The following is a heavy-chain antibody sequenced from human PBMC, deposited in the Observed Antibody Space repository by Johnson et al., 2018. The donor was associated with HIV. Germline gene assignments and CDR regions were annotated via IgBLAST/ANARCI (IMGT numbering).Heavy chain of an antibody. CDR3: AKDVSSGLPDANAFDI. D-gene: IGHD3-22*01. J-gene: IGHJ3*02. CDR2: IYTGDST. V-gene: IGHV3-53*05. Sequence: WVRQALGEGLQLVPLIYTGDSTSYADSVKGRVTISRDNAKNSLYLQMNSLRAEDKALYNCAKDVSSGLPDANAFDIWGQGTMVTVSS.